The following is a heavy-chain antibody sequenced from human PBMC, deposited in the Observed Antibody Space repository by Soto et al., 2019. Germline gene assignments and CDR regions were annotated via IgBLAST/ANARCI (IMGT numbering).Heavy chain of an antibody. Sequence: EVQLAESGGGMVQPGGSLRLSGVASGFTFSSYNRPWVRQAQGKGLEYVSSISSNGGTTYYGNSVKGRFTISRDNSKNTLYLQMGSLRAEDMAVYYCVRRVSGNYDYWGQGTLVTVSS. CDR1: GFTFSSYN. D-gene: IGHD1-7*01. CDR3: VRRVSGNYDY. J-gene: IGHJ4*02. CDR2: ISSNGGTT. V-gene: IGHV3-64*01.